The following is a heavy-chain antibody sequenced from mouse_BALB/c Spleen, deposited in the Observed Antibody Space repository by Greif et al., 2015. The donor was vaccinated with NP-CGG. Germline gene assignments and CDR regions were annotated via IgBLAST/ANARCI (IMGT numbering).Heavy chain of an antibody. CDR2: INPYNDGT. Sequence: EVQLQQSGPELVKPGASVKMSCKASGYTFTSYVMHWVKQKPGQGLEWIGYINPYNDGTKYNEKFKGKATLTSDKSSSTAYMELSSLTSEDSAVYYCARGVYYDYDWFAYWGQGTLVTVSA. D-gene: IGHD2-4*01. CDR3: ARGVYYDYDWFAY. V-gene: IGHV1-14*01. CDR1: GYTFTSYV. J-gene: IGHJ3*01.